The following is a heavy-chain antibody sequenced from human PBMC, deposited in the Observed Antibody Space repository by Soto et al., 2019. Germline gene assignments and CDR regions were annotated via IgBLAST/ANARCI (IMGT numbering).Heavy chain of an antibody. J-gene: IGHJ4*02. Sequence: PGGSLRLSCAASGFTFSSSWMHWVRQAPGKGLVWVSRINSDGSSTSYADSVKGRFTISRDNAKNTLYLQMNSLRAEDTAVYYCARVYCSGGSCCHLDYWGQGTLVTVSS. D-gene: IGHD2-15*01. CDR3: ARVYCSGGSCCHLDY. V-gene: IGHV3-74*01. CDR1: GFTFSSSW. CDR2: INSDGSST.